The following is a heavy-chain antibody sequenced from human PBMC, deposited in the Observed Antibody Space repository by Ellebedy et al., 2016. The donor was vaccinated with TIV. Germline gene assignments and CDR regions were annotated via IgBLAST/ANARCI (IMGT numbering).Heavy chain of an antibody. CDR2: ISGSGGST. CDR3: AKNEYSSSSRIGY. Sequence: GESLKISXAASGFTFSSYAMSWVRQAPGKGLEWVSAISGSGGSTYYADSVKGRFTISRDNSKNTLYLQMNSLRAEDTAVYYCAKNEYSSSSRIGYWGQGTLVTVSS. D-gene: IGHD6-6*01. CDR1: GFTFSSYA. J-gene: IGHJ4*02. V-gene: IGHV3-23*01.